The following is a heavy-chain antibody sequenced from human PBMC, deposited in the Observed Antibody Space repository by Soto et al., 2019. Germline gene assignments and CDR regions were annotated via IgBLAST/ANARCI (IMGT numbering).Heavy chain of an antibody. CDR3: TRLAQISDY. J-gene: IGHJ4*02. CDR1: GFTFSSYA. CDR2: ISGTGDNT. D-gene: IGHD6-19*01. Sequence: GSLRLSCVVSGFTFSSYAMSWVRQAPGKGLEWVSSISGTGDNTYYADSVKGRFTISRENSKNTVYVQMNSLRADDTAVYYCTRLAQISDYWGQGTLVTVSS. V-gene: IGHV3-23*01.